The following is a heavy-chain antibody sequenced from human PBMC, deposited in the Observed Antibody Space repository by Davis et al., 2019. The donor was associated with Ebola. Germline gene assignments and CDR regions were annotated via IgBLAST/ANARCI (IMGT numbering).Heavy chain of an antibody. CDR1: GGSISSYY. V-gene: IGHV4-4*07. D-gene: IGHD3-10*01. Sequence: SETLSLTCTVSGGSISSYYWSWIRQPAGKGLEWIGRIYSSGSTNYNPSLKSRVTMSVDTSKNQFSLKLSSVTAADTAVYYCARGTYYYTSGSYYGRLDNWGQGTLVTVSS. CDR3: ARGTYYYTSGSYYGRLDN. CDR2: IYSSGST. J-gene: IGHJ4*02.